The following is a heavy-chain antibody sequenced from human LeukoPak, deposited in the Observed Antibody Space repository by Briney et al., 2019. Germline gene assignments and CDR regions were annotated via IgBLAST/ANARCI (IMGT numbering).Heavy chain of an antibody. D-gene: IGHD6-19*01. CDR2: IYHSGST. CDR1: GYSISSGYY. CDR3: AREWPVYYYYYYMDV. J-gene: IGHJ6*03. Sequence: PSETLSLTCAVSGYSISSGYYWGWIRQPPGKGLEWIGSIYHSGSTYYNPSLKSRVTISVDTSKNQFSLKLSSVTAADTAVYYCAREWPVYYYYYYMDVWGKGTTVTVSS. V-gene: IGHV4-38-2*01.